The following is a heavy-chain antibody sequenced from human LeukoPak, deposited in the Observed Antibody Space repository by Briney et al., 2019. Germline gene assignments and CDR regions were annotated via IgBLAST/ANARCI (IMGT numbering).Heavy chain of an antibody. V-gene: IGHV4-59*08. CDR3: ARHRRGNNFGYDY. D-gene: IGHD5-18*01. J-gene: IGHJ4*02. CDR1: AYSISSFY. CDR2: VHYSGDT. Sequence: KASETLPLTCTVPAYSISSFYWGWIRQPPGKGLEWIGYVHYSGDTNYNPSLKSRATISVDTSKNQFSLNLNSVTAADTAVYYCARHRRGNNFGYDYWGQGTLVTVSS.